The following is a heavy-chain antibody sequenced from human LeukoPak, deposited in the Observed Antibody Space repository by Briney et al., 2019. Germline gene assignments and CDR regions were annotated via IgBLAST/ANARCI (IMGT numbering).Heavy chain of an antibody. V-gene: IGHV3-49*04. D-gene: IGHD3-22*01. CDR1: GFTFGDYA. CDR2: IRSKAYGGTT. Sequence: QPGRSLRLSCTASGFTFGDYAMSWVRQAPGKGLEWVGFIRSKAYGGTTEYAASVEGRFTISRDDSKSIAYLQMNSLKTEDTAVYYCWVCYYDSSGYCDYWGQGTLVTVSS. J-gene: IGHJ4*02. CDR3: WVCYYDSSGYCDY.